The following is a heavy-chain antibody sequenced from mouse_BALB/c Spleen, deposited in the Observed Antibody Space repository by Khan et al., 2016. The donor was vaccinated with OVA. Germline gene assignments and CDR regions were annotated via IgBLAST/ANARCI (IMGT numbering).Heavy chain of an antibody. CDR1: GYSITSGYG. CDR3: ARTARIKY. Sequence: EVKLEESGPGLVKPSQSLSLTCTVTGYSITSGYGWNWIRQFPGNKLEWMGYISYSGSTNYNPSLKSRISITRDTSKNQFFLQLNSVTIEGTATYYCARTARIKYWGQGTTLTVSS. J-gene: IGHJ2*01. V-gene: IGHV3-2*02. D-gene: IGHD1-2*01. CDR2: ISYSGST.